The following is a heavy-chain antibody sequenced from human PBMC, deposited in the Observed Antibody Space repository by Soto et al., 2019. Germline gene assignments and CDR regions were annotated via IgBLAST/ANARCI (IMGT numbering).Heavy chain of an antibody. CDR2: IIPIFGTA. V-gene: IGHV1-69*01. Sequence: KSSGGTFSSYAISWVRQAPGQGLEWMGGIIPIFGTANYAQKFQGRVTITADESTSTAYMELSSLRSEDTAVYYCARAPLAAGDAFDIWGQGTMVTVSS. D-gene: IGHD6-13*01. CDR3: ARAPLAAGDAFDI. CDR1: GGTFSSYA. J-gene: IGHJ3*02.